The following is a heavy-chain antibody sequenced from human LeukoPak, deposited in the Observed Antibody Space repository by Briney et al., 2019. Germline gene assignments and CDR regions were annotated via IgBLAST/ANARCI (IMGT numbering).Heavy chain of an antibody. V-gene: IGHV4-34*01. D-gene: IGHD4-17*01. J-gene: IGHJ4*02. CDR1: GGSFSGCY. Sequence: PSETLSLTCAVYGGSFSGCYWSWIRQPPGKGLEWIGEINHSGSTNYNPSLKSRVTISVDTSKNQFSLKLSSVTAADTAVYYCAREPDYGDGWGYFDYWGQGTLVTVSS. CDR2: INHSGST. CDR3: AREPDYGDGWGYFDY.